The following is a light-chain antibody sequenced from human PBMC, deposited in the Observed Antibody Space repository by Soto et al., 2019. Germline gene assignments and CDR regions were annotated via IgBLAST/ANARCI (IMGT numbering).Light chain of an antibody. J-gene: IGKJ2*01. CDR2: WAS. CDR1: QNVLYSSNNKNY. V-gene: IGKV4-1*01. CDR3: QQYYSIPYT. Sequence: DIVMTQSPDSLAVSLGERATINCKSSQNVLYSSNNKNYLAWYQQKPRQPPKLLIYWASTRESGVPDRFSGSGYGTDFTLTISNLQAEDVAVYFCQQYYSIPYTFGQGTKLEIK.